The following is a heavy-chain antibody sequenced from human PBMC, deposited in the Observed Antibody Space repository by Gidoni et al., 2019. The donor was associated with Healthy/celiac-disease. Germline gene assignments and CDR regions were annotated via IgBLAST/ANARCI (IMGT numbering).Heavy chain of an antibody. CDR2: INPNSGGT. V-gene: IGHV1-2*02. J-gene: IGHJ4*02. CDR3: ARAEYYYDSSGYLGY. Sequence: QVQLVQSGAEVKKPGASVKVSCKASGYTFTGYYMHWVRQAPGQGLEWMGWINPNSGGTNYAQKFQGRVTMTRYTSISTAYMELSRLRSDDTAVYDCARAEYYYDSSGYLGYWGQGTLVTVSS. CDR1: GYTFTGYY. D-gene: IGHD3-22*01.